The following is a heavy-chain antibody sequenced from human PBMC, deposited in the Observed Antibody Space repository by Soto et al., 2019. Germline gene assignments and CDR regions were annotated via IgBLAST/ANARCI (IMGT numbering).Heavy chain of an antibody. Sequence: KTSETLSLTCAVYGGSFSGYYWSWIRQPPGKGLEWIGEINHSGSTNYNPSLKSRVTISVDTSKNQFSLKLSSVTAADTAVYYCARGIYYYDSSCYYYWGQGTLVTVSS. CDR1: GGSFSGYY. CDR2: INHSGST. CDR3: ARGIYYYDSSCYYY. D-gene: IGHD3-22*01. V-gene: IGHV4-34*01. J-gene: IGHJ4*02.